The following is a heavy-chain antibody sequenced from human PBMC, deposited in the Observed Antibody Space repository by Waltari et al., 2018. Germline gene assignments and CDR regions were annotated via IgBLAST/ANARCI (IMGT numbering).Heavy chain of an antibody. CDR3: ARLFCQQTGPY. D-gene: IGHD3-9*01. J-gene: IGHJ4*02. CDR1: GYTFTGYY. Sequence: QVQLVQSGAEVKKPGASVKVSCKASGYTFTGYYMPWVRQAPGQGLVWMGRINPNSGGTNYAQKWQGRVTRTRDTSSSTAYMELSRLRSDDTAVYYCARLFCQQTGPYWGQGTLVTVSS. V-gene: IGHV1-2*06. CDR2: INPNSGGT.